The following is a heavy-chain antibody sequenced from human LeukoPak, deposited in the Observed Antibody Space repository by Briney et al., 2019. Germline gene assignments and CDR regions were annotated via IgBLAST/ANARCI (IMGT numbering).Heavy chain of an antibody. CDR3: SGSSSWYPSYFDY. J-gene: IGHJ4*02. CDR2: IWYDGSNK. Sequence: PGRSLRLSCAASVFTFSGYGMHWVRQAPGKGLEWVAVIWYDGSNKYYADSVKGRFTISRDNSKNTLYLQMNSLRAEDTAVYYCSGSSSWYPSYFDYWGQGTLVTVSS. D-gene: IGHD6-13*01. V-gene: IGHV3-33*01. CDR1: VFTFSGYG.